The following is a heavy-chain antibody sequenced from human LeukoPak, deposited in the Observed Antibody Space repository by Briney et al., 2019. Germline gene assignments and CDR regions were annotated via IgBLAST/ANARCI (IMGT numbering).Heavy chain of an antibody. CDR3: ARAGTTVVTPRFYFDY. D-gene: IGHD4-17*01. CDR1: GFTFSSYA. J-gene: IGHJ4*02. CDR2: ISGSGGST. V-gene: IGHV3-23*01. Sequence: GGSLRLSCAASGFTFSSYAMSWVRQAPGKWLEWVSAISGSGGSTYYADSVKGRFTISRDNSKNTLYLQMNSLRAEDTAVYYCARAGTTVVTPRFYFDYWGQGTLVTVSS.